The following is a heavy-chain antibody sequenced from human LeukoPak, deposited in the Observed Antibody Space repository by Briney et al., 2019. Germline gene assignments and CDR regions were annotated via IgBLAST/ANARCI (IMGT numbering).Heavy chain of an antibody. CDR1: GGSISSSSYY. CDR3: ARHAYFLEWLSSPFGY. V-gene: IGHV4-39*01. Sequence: SETLSLTCTVSGGSISSSSYYWGWIRQPPGKGLEWIGSIYYSGSTYYNPSLKSRVTISVDTSKNQFSLKLSPVTAADTAVYYCARHAYFLEWLSSPFGYWGPGTLVTVSS. J-gene: IGHJ4*02. D-gene: IGHD3-3*01. CDR2: IYYSGST.